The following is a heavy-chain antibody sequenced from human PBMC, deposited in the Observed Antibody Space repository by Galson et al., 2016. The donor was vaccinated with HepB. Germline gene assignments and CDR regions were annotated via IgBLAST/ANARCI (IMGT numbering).Heavy chain of an antibody. CDR2: IHYSGST. CDR1: GGSISSGGYY. J-gene: IGHJ4*02. D-gene: IGHD5-18*01. Sequence: TLSLTCTVSGGSISSGGYYWSWIRQHPGKGLEWIGYIHYSGSTYYNPSLESRVSISVDTSKNQFSLKLSSVTAADTAVYYCARDKNERGYSYGQFDYWGQGALVTVSS. V-gene: IGHV4-31*03. CDR3: ARDKNERGYSYGQFDY.